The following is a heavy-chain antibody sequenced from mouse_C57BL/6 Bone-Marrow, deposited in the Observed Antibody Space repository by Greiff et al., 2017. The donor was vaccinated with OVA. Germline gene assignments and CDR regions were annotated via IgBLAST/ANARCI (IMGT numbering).Heavy chain of an antibody. CDR1: GFSLTSYA. J-gene: IGHJ4*01. CDR3: ARSYYDYDYAMDY. V-gene: IGHV2-9-1*01. D-gene: IGHD2-4*01. CDR2: IWTGGGT. Sequence: VQLQQSGPGLVAPSQSLSITCTVSGFSLTSYAISWVRQPPGKGLEWLGVIWTGGGTNYNSALKSRLSISKDNSKSQVFLKMNSLQTDDTARYYCARSYYDYDYAMDYWGQGTSVTVSS.